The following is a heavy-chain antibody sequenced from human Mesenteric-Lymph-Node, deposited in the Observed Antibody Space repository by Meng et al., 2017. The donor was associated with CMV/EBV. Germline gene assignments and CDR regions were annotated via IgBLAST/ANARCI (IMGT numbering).Heavy chain of an antibody. V-gene: IGHV3-53*01. Sequence: GESLKISCAASGFIVSSTFMSWVRQAPGKGLEWVSAIHSDGSTYHTDSVKGRFIISRDNSRNMVFLQMNSLRAGDTAVYYCARATEGITIFGVVRGVGMDVWGQGTTVTVSS. CDR3: ARATEGITIFGVVRGVGMDV. CDR1: GFIVSSTF. J-gene: IGHJ6*02. CDR2: IHSDGST. D-gene: IGHD3-3*01.